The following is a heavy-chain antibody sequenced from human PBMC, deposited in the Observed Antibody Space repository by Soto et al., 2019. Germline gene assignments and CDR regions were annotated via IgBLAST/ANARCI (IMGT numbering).Heavy chain of an antibody. Sequence: QMQLVQSGPEVKKPGTSVKVSCKASGFTFTSSAVQWVRQARGQRLEWIGWIVVGSGNTNYAQKFQERVTITRDMSTSTAYMELSSLRSEDTAVYYCAAADGITGYWFDPWGQGTLVTVSS. D-gene: IGHD1-20*01. J-gene: IGHJ5*02. CDR3: AAADGITGYWFDP. CDR2: IVVGSGNT. CDR1: GFTFTSSA. V-gene: IGHV1-58*01.